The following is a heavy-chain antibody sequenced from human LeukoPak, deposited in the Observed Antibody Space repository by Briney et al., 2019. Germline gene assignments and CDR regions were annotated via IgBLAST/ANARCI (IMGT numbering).Heavy chain of an antibody. J-gene: IGHJ4*02. Sequence: ASVKVSCKASGYTFTSYDINWVRQATGQGLEWMGWMNPNSGNTGYAQKFRGRVTMTRNTSISTAYMELSSLRSEDTAVYYCARGLGYCSGGSCPPFDYWGQGTLVTVSS. CDR2: MNPNSGNT. CDR3: ARGLGYCSGGSCPPFDY. D-gene: IGHD2-15*01. V-gene: IGHV1-8*01. CDR1: GYTFTSYD.